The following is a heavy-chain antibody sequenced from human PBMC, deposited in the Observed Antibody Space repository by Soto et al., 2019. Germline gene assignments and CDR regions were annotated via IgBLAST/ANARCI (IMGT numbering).Heavy chain of an antibody. D-gene: IGHD3-16*01. Sequence: QVQLVESGGGVVQPGRSLRLSCAASGFTFSSYGMHWVRQAPGKGLEWVAVISYDGSNKYYADSVKGRFTISRDNSKNTLYLQMNSLRAEDTAMYYCAKDEALWGELIDYWGQGTLVTVSS. CDR1: GFTFSSYG. CDR2: ISYDGSNK. CDR3: AKDEALWGELIDY. J-gene: IGHJ4*02. V-gene: IGHV3-30*18.